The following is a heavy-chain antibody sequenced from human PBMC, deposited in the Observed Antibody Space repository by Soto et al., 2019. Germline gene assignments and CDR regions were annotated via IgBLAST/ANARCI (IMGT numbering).Heavy chain of an antibody. CDR2: ISWNSESI. J-gene: IGHJ4*02. D-gene: IGHD3-9*01. CDR1: GFTFDHYA. Sequence: GGSLRLSCAASGFTFDHYAIHWVRQATGKGLEWVSGISWNSESIGYADSVKGRFTISRDNAKNSLYLQMTSLRAEDTALYYCAKSLAVGYDILTGYHYFDYWGQGTQVTVSS. CDR3: AKSLAVGYDILTGYHYFDY. V-gene: IGHV3-9*01.